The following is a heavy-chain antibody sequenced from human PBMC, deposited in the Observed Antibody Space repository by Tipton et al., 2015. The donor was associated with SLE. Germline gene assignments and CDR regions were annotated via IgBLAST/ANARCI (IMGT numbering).Heavy chain of an antibody. V-gene: IGHV3-30*19. CDR3: AREAMWYSSSTGWFDP. CDR1: GFTFTAYG. CDR2: ISYDGSNK. D-gene: IGHD6-6*01. Sequence: SLRLSCTASGFTFTAYGMHWVRQAPGKGLEWVAVISYDGSNKYYADSVKGRFTISRDNSKNTIYLQMNSLRAEDTALYYCAREAMWYSSSTGWFDPWGQGTLVSVSS. J-gene: IGHJ5*02.